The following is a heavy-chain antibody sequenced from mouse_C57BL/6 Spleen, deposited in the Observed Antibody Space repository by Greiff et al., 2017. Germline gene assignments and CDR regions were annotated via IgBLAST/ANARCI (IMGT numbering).Heavy chain of an antibody. D-gene: IGHD2-1*01. V-gene: IGHV14-2*01. Sequence: EVQLQQSGAELVKPGASVKLSCTASGFNIKDYYMHWVKQRTEQGLEWIGRIDPEDGETKYAPKFPGKATITADTSSNTAYLQLSSLTSEDTAVYYCAREGDYGNYDYWGQGTTLTVSS. CDR1: GFNIKDYY. CDR2: IDPEDGET. CDR3: AREGDYGNYDY. J-gene: IGHJ2*01.